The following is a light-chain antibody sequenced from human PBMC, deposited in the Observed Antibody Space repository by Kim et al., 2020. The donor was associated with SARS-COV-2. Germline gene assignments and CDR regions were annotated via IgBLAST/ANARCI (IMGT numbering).Light chain of an antibody. Sequence: PGDSATPSCRASQTVSSTSLAWYQQKPGPAPRLLIYGASSRATEFPGRFSGSGSGTDFTLTISRLEPEDFAVYYCQQYGGSPITFGQGTRLEIK. CDR2: GAS. CDR1: QTVSSTS. V-gene: IGKV3-20*01. J-gene: IGKJ5*01. CDR3: QQYGGSPIT.